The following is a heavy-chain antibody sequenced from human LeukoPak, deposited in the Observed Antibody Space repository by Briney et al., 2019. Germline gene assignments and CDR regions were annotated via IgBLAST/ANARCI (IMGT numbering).Heavy chain of an antibody. Sequence: GGSLRLSCAASGFTFSSYALSWVRQAPGKGLEWVSSITSSNSYIYYGDSVKGRFTISRDNAKNSLYLQMNSLRTEDMAVYYCARALYYDILTGYCSHWGQGTLLTVSS. J-gene: IGHJ4*02. D-gene: IGHD3-9*01. CDR3: ARALYYDILTGYCSH. V-gene: IGHV3-21*01. CDR2: ITSSNSYI. CDR1: GFTFSSYA.